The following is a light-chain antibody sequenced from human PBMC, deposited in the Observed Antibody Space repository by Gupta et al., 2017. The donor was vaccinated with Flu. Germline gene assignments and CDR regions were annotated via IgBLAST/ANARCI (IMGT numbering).Light chain of an antibody. CDR2: STH. CDR1: SGSVSTSYY. J-gene: IGLJ3*02. Sequence: SSGSVSTSYYPSWYQQTPGQAPRTIIYSTHSRSSGVPDRFSGSILGNKAALTITGAQADDESHYHCVLYMGSGMLFGGGTKLTVL. V-gene: IGLV8-61*01. CDR3: VLYMGSGML.